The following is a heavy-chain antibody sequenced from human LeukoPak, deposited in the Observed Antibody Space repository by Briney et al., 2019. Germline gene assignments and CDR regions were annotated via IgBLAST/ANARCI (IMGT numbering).Heavy chain of an antibody. J-gene: IGHJ4*02. D-gene: IGHD3-10*01. CDR3: ARDLTTYGQRNYFDY. Sequence: ASVKVSCKASGYSVINYGMSWVRQAPGQGLEWMGWISGYNANRDYAQKFQDRVTMTIDTSATTAYMELRSLRSDDTALYYCARDLTTYGQRNYFDYWGQGTLVTVSS. CDR1: GYSVINYG. CDR2: ISGYNANR. V-gene: IGHV1-18*01.